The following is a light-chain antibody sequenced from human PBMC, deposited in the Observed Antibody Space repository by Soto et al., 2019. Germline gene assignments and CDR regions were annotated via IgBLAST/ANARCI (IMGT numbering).Light chain of an antibody. CDR1: SSVVGRYNF. J-gene: IGLJ1*01. Sequence: QSALTQPRSVSGSPGQSVTISCTGTSSVVGRYNFVSWYQQHPDKAPKLMIYDVIKRPSGVPDRFSGSESGNTASLTIYGLQAEDEADYHCCSYAGSYTNVFGTGTKVTVL. V-gene: IGLV2-11*01. CDR3: CSYAGSYTNV. CDR2: DVI.